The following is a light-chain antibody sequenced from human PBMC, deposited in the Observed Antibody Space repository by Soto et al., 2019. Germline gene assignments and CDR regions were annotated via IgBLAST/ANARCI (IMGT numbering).Light chain of an antibody. CDR2: AAS. Sequence: AIQMTQPPSSLSASVGERVTITCRASQGIRNDLGWYQQKPGKAPKLLIYAASSLQSGVPSRFSGSGSGTDFTLTISSLQPEDFATYYCLQDYNYPRTFGQGTKVDIK. CDR3: LQDYNYPRT. V-gene: IGKV1-6*01. CDR1: QGIRND. J-gene: IGKJ1*01.